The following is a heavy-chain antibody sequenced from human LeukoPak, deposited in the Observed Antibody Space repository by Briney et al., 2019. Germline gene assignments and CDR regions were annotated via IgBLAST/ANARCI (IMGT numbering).Heavy chain of an antibody. D-gene: IGHD3-10*01. Sequence: SEALSLTCAVYGGSFSGYYWSWIRQPPGKGLEWIGEINHSGSTNYNPSLKSRVTISVDTSKNQFSLKLSSVTAADTAMYYCARLWRWFGEYNFDYWGQGTLVTVSS. V-gene: IGHV4-34*01. J-gene: IGHJ4*02. CDR2: INHSGST. CDR1: GGSFSGYY. CDR3: ARLWRWFGEYNFDY.